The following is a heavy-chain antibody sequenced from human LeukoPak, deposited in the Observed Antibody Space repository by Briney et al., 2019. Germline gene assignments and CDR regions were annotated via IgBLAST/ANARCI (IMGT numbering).Heavy chain of an antibody. CDR2: ISSTSDTI. J-gene: IGHJ4*02. CDR3: VREGSYYDSSGYYYVYYFDY. D-gene: IGHD3-22*01. V-gene: IGHV3-48*04. CDR1: GLTFNSYS. Sequence: GGSLRLSCAASGLTFNSYSMNWVRQAPAKGLEWVSHISSTSDTIFYADSVKGRFTISRDDAKNSLYLQMNSLRAEDTAVYYCVREGSYYDSSGYYYVYYFDYWGQGTLVTVSS.